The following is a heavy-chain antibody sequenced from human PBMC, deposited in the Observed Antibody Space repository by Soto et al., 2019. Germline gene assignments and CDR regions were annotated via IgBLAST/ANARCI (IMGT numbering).Heavy chain of an antibody. CDR2: MTDSGSST. CDR3: ARGARNFYYFDY. Sequence: GGSLRLSCAASGFTFSSYAMSWVRRAPGKGLEWVSRMTDSGSSTNYADSVKGRFTISRDNDKNTLYLQMNSLRAEDTAVYYCARGARNFYYFDYWGQGALVTVS. V-gene: IGHV3-23*01. CDR1: GFTFSSYA. J-gene: IGHJ4*02. D-gene: IGHD1-7*01.